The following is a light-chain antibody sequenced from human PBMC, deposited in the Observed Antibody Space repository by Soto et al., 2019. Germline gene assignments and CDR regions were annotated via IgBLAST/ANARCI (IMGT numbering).Light chain of an antibody. CDR1: QSVSSY. CDR2: DAS. J-gene: IGKJ3*01. V-gene: IGKV3-11*01. CDR3: QQRSNGXSVT. Sequence: EIVLTQSPATLSLSPGEIATLSWRARQSVSSYVACYQQKPGQAPRLLIYDASNRATGIPARFSGSGSATQFTVTISSVEPEDFAVYYCQQRSNGXSVTSGPVTKVXI.